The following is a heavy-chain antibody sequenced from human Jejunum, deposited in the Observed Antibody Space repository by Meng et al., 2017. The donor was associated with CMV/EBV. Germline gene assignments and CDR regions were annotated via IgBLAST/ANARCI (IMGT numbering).Heavy chain of an antibody. CDR3: AKGRSTNWYDAFDI. D-gene: IGHD1-1*01. V-gene: IGHV3-23*01. CDR1: GFTFTTYA. J-gene: IGHJ3*02. Sequence: SGFTFTTYAMSWVRQSPGKGLEWVSTISGGGGRTKNADSVKGRFTISRDNSKNTVYLQMDSLRAEDTAVYYCAKGRSTNWYDAFDIWGQGTMVTVSS. CDR2: ISGGGGRT.